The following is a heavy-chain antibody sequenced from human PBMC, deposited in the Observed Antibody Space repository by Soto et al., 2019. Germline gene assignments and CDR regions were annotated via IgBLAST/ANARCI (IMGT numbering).Heavy chain of an antibody. D-gene: IGHD3-3*01. V-gene: IGHV1-18*01. CDR1: GYTFTSYG. CDR2: ISAYNGNT. Sequence: ASVKVSCKASGYTFTSYGISWVRQAPGQGLEWMGWISAYNGNTNYAQKLQGRVTMTTDTSTSTDYMELRSLRSDDTAVYYCARDRGLTILIAQTFDYLGQGTRVAVSS. J-gene: IGHJ4*02. CDR3: ARDRGLTILIAQTFDY.